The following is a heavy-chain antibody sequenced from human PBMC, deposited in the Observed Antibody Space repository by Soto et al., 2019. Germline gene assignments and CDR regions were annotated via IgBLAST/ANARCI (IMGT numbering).Heavy chain of an antibody. CDR3: ARDVRRLARRSGKYYIAFDI. CDR1: GGSVSGYY. D-gene: IGHD1-26*01. CDR2: VHSGGST. Sequence: SETLSLTCTVSGGSVSGYYWSWIRQPPGKGLEWIGYVHSGGSTNYNPSLKSRVTISVDTSKNQFSLKVSSVTAADTAVYYCARDVRRLARRSGKYYIAFDIWGQGTVVTVSS. V-gene: IGHV4-59*02. J-gene: IGHJ3*02.